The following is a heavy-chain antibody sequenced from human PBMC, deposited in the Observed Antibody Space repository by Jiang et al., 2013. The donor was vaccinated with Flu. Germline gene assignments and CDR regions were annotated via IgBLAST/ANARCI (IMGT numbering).Heavy chain of an antibody. J-gene: IGHJ4*02. CDR3: ARVPKFDSSSLYYFDY. Sequence: PGLVKPSETLSLTCTVSGDSISTSTYYWNWIRQPPGKGLEWIGSISYSGNTYYNPSLKSRVTISVDKSKNQFSLKLSSVTAADTAVYYCARVPKFDSSSLYYFDYWGQGTLVTVSS. CDR2: ISYSGNT. D-gene: IGHD6-13*01. CDR1: GDSISTSTYY. V-gene: IGHV4-39*07.